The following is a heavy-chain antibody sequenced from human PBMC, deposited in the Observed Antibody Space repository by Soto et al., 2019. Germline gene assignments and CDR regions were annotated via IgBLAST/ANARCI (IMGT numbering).Heavy chain of an antibody. D-gene: IGHD4-4*01. CDR3: ASRPSTDVVYYYYMDV. CDR1: GGSISSSSYY. Sequence: QLQLQESGPGLVKPSETLSLTCTVSGGSISSSSYYWGWIRQPPGKGLEWIGSIYYSGSTYYNPSLKSRVTISVDTSKNQFSLKLSSVTAADTAVYYCASRPSTDVVYYYYMDVWGKGTTVTVSS. J-gene: IGHJ6*03. CDR2: IYYSGST. V-gene: IGHV4-39*01.